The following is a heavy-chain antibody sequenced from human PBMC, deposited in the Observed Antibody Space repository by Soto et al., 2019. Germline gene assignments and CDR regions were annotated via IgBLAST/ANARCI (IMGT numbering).Heavy chain of an antibody. CDR3: ARGGVVPAAIFYYYGMDV. CDR1: GLTFSSYS. D-gene: IGHD2-2*02. CDR2: ISSSSSYI. Sequence: PGGSLRLSCAASGLTFSSYSMNWVRQAPGKGLEWVSSISSSSSYIYYADSVKGRFTISRDNAKNSLYLQMNSLRAEDTAVYYCARGGVVPAAIFYYYGMDVWGQGTTVTVSS. V-gene: IGHV3-21*01. J-gene: IGHJ6*02.